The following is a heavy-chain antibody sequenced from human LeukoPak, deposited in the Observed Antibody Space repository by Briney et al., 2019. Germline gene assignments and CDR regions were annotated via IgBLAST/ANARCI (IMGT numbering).Heavy chain of an antibody. Sequence: SETLSLTRTVSGGSISSVSYYWSWIRQPAGKGLEWIGRIYTSGSTNYNPSLKSRVTISVDTSKNQFSLKLSSVTAADTAVYYCARGDVEYSSTPDYWGQGTLVTVSS. D-gene: IGHD6-6*01. CDR1: GGSISSVSYY. J-gene: IGHJ4*02. V-gene: IGHV4-61*02. CDR3: ARGDVEYSSTPDY. CDR2: IYTSGST.